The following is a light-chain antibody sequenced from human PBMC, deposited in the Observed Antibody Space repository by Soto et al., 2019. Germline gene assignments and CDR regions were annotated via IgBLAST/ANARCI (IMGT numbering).Light chain of an antibody. CDR2: DTS. V-gene: IGKV3-20*01. J-gene: IGKJ5*01. CDR3: QQYGNSEII. CDR1: QTLSNSF. Sequence: EIVLTQSPGTLSLSPGERATLSCRASQTLSNSFIAWYQQKPGQAPRLLIYDTSSRATVVPDRYSASGSGTDFTLTISRLETEDFAVFFCQQYGNSEIIFGQGTRLEIK.